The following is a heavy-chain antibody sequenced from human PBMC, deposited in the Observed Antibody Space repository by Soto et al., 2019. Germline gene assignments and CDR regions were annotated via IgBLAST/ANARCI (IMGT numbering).Heavy chain of an antibody. J-gene: IGHJ6*03. CDR3: ARRRPAQQLYYYYYMDV. CDR1: GYTFTSYD. CDR2: MNPNSGNT. Sequence: VASVKVYCKASGYTFTSYDINWVRQATGQGLEWMGWMNPNSGNTGYAQKLQGRVTMTRNTSISTAYMEMSSLRSEDTAVYYCARRRPAQQLYYYYYMDVWGKGTTVTVSS. V-gene: IGHV1-8*01. D-gene: IGHD6-13*01.